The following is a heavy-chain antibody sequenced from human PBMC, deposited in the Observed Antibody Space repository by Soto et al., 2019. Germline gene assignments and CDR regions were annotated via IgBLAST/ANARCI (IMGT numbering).Heavy chain of an antibody. CDR3: AKGGYSSGWYGYYYYGMDV. CDR1: GFTFSSYG. CDR2: ISYDGSNK. D-gene: IGHD6-19*01. V-gene: IGHV3-30*18. Sequence: GGSLRLSCAASGFTFSSYGMHWVRQAPGKGLEWVAVISYDGSNKYYADSVKGRFTISRDNSKNTLYLQMNSLRAEDTAVYYCAKGGYSSGWYGYYYYGMDVWGQGTTVTSP. J-gene: IGHJ6*02.